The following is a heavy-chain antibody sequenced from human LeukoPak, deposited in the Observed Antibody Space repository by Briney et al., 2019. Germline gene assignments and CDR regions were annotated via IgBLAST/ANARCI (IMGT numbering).Heavy chain of an antibody. V-gene: IGHV3-30*04. CDR1: GFTFSSYA. CDR2: ISYDGSNK. CDR3: ARVGCSSTSCTRPFDY. Sequence: GRSLRVSCAASGFTFSSYAMHWVRQAPGKGQEWVAVISYDGSNKYYADSVKGRFTISRDNSKNTLYLQMDSLRAEDTAFYYCARVGCSSTSCTRPFDYWGQGTLVTVSS. J-gene: IGHJ4*02. D-gene: IGHD2-2*01.